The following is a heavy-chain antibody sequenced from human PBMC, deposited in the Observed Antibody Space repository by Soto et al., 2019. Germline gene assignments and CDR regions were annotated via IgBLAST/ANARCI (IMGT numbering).Heavy chain of an antibody. D-gene: IGHD4-17*01. V-gene: IGHV1-2*04. J-gene: IGHJ4*02. CDR1: GYTFTSYG. CDR2: INPNSGGT. Sequence: ASVKVSCKASGYTFTSYGISWVRQAPGQGLEWMGWINPNSGGTNYAQKFQGWVTMTRDTSISTAYMELSRLRSDDTAVYYCARSLGDYEGYWGQGTLVTVSS. CDR3: ARSLGDYEGY.